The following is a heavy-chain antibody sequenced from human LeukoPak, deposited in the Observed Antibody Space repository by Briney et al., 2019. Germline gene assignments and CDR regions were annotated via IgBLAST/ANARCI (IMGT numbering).Heavy chain of an antibody. CDR2: ISSSSSYI. J-gene: IGHJ4*02. CDR1: GFTFSSYS. CDR3: ARGGGIYGLWDY. V-gene: IGHV3-21*01. Sequence: GGSLRFSCAASGFTFSSYSMNWVRQAPGKGLEWVSSISSSSSYIYYADSVKGRFTISRDNAKNSLYLQMNSLRAEDTAVYYCARGGGIYGLWDYWGQGTLVTVSS. D-gene: IGHD1-26*01.